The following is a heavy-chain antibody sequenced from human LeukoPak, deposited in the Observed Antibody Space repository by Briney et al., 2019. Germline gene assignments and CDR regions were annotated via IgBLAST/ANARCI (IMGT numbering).Heavy chain of an antibody. Sequence: PGGSLRLSCAASGFTFINYGMSWVRQAPGKGLEWVSAISGSGASTNFADSVKGRFTISRDNSKNTLYLQMSSLRVEDTAVYYCAKPSGLGYCSSASCPRLGFSGMDAWGQGTMVTVSS. D-gene: IGHD2-2*01. V-gene: IGHV3-23*01. CDR3: AKPSGLGYCSSASCPRLGFSGMDA. J-gene: IGHJ6*02. CDR2: ISGSGAST. CDR1: GFTFINYG.